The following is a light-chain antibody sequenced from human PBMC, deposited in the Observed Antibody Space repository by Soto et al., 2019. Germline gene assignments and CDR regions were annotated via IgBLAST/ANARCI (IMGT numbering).Light chain of an antibody. CDR3: GTWDSSLSAVV. CDR2: DNN. V-gene: IGLV1-51*01. Sequence: QSVLTQPPSVSAAPGQKVTISCSGSTSNIGSNYVSWYQRLPGTAPKLLIFDNNKRPSGIPDRFSGSKSGTSATLGFTGLKTGDEADYYCGTWDSSLSAVVFGGGTKLTVL. CDR1: TSNIGSNY. J-gene: IGLJ3*02.